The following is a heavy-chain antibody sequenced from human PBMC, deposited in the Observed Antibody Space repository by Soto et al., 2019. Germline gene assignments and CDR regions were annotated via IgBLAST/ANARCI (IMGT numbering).Heavy chain of an antibody. Sequence: PGGSLRLSCAAFGFTVSGKKYMAWVRQAPGKGLGWVSALYDVDGTYYADSVKGRFTTSSDSSRTIVYLQMNSLRPDDTAVYFCASWHLQEHAYDIWGQGTTVTVSS. D-gene: IGHD1-1*01. CDR1: GFTVSGKKY. CDR3: ASWHLQEHAYDI. V-gene: IGHV3-53*01. CDR2: LYDVDGT. J-gene: IGHJ3*02.